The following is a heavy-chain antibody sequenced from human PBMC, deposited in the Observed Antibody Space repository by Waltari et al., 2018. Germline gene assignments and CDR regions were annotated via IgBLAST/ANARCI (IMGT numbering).Heavy chain of an antibody. CDR3: ARDWCRPVGVVIIPSFGMDV. V-gene: IGHV3-64*01. D-gene: IGHD3-3*01. CDR1: GFTFSSYA. Sequence: EVPLVESGGGLVQPGGSLRLSCAASGFTFSSYAMHWVRQAPGKGLEYVRAISSNGGSTYNANSVTGRFTISRDNSKNTLYRQMGSLRAEDMAGYYCARDWCRPVGVVIIPSFGMDVWGQGTTVTVAS. CDR2: ISSNGGST. J-gene: IGHJ6*02.